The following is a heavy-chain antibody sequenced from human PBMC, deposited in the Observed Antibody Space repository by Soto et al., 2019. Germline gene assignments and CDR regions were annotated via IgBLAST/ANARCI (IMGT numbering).Heavy chain of an antibody. D-gene: IGHD3-10*01. V-gene: IGHV1-46*03. CDR1: GYTFTSYY. J-gene: IGHJ3*02. CDR2: INPSGGST. CDR3: ARGSGSWYSMWII. Sequence: QVQLVQSGAEVKKPGASVKVSCKASGYTFTSYYMHWVRQAPGQGLEWMGIINPSGGSTSYAQKFQGRVTMTRDTSTSTGYMELSSLSSEDTAVYYCARGSGSWYSMWIIWGQGTMVTVSS.